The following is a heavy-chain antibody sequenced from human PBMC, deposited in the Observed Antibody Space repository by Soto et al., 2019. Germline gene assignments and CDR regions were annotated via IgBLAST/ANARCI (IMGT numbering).Heavy chain of an antibody. Sequence: QVQLVQSGAEVKKPGSSVKVSCKASGGTFSSYAISWVRQAPGQGLEWMGGIIPIFGTANYAQKFQGRVTITADESRSRAYMELSSLRTEDPAVYYCATACGFKTQNFDYWGQGALVTVSS. V-gene: IGHV1-69*12. CDR1: GGTFSSYA. CDR3: ATACGFKTQNFDY. J-gene: IGHJ4*02. D-gene: IGHD5-12*01. CDR2: IIPIFGTA.